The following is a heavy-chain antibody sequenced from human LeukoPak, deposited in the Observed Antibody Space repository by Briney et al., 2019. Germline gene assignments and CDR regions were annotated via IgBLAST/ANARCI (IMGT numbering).Heavy chain of an antibody. CDR1: GFTFSSYW. D-gene: IGHD4-11*01. CDR2: IKQDESEK. CDR3: ARASVTVTTGHNAFDI. Sequence: GGSLRLSCAASGFTFSSYWMHWVRQAPGKGMEWVANIKQDESEKYYVDSVKGRFTISRDNAKNSVYLQMNSLRAEDTAVYYCARASVTVTTGHNAFDIWGQGTMVTVSS. V-gene: IGHV3-7*01. J-gene: IGHJ3*02.